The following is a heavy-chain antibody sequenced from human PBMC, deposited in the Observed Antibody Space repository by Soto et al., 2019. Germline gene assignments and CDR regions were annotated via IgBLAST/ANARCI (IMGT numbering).Heavy chain of an antibody. J-gene: IGHJ6*03. Sequence: CVSKTVAYGFIRNSGYCWSWIRRPPGEGLEWIATIAYSGSTNYTPTLQGRVTMSVDTSKNQSSMNLSSVTADDTAVYYCARYVGERGSCSRHYYYCLDVWGKGTSVTVSS. V-gene: IGHV4-39*01. CDR1: YGFIRNSGYC. CDR3: ARYVGERGSCSRHYYYCLDV. CDR2: IAYSGST. D-gene: IGHD1-26*01.